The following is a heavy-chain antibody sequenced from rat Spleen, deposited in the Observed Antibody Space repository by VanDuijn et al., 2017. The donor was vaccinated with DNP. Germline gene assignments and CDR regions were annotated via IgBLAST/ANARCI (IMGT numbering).Heavy chain of an antibody. V-gene: IGHV5-25*01. CDR2: ISTSGGST. J-gene: IGHJ2*01. D-gene: IGHD4-3*01. CDR3: ASLTSGYFDY. CDR1: GFTFSDYN. Sequence: EVQLVESGGGLVQPGRSLKLSCAASGFTFSDYNMAWVRLAPQRGLEWVASISTSGGSTYYRDSVKGRFTVSRDNAKSTLYLQMDSLRSEDTATYYCASLTSGYFDYWGQGVMVTVSS.